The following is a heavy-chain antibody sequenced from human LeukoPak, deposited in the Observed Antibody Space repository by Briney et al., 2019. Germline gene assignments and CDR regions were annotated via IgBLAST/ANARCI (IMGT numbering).Heavy chain of an antibody. Sequence: SETLSLTCTVSGGSISSYYWSWIRQPAGKGLEWIGRIYTSGSTNYNPSLKSRVTMSVDTSKNQFSLKLSSVTAADTAVYYCAREGRRLMVYAITLGAFDIWGQGTMVTVSS. D-gene: IGHD2-8*01. CDR1: GGSISSYY. V-gene: IGHV4-4*07. J-gene: IGHJ3*02. CDR2: IYTSGST. CDR3: AREGRRLMVYAITLGAFDI.